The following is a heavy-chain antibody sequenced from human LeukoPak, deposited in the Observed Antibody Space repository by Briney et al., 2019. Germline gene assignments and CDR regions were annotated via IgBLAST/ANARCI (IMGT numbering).Heavy chain of an antibody. D-gene: IGHD3-3*01. CDR1: GFTFSSYW. CDR3: ARAPREWLLGYYFDY. CDR2: IKHDGSEE. J-gene: IGHJ4*02. V-gene: IGHV3-7*01. Sequence: PGGSLRLSCAASGFTFSSYWMSWVRQAPGKGLEWVANIKHDGSEEYYVDSVKGRFAISRDNAKNSLYPQMNSLRAEDTAVYYCARAPREWLLGYYFDYWGQGTLVTVSS.